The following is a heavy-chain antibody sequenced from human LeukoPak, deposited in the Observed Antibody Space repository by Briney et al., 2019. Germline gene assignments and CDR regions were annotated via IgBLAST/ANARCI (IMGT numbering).Heavy chain of an antibody. J-gene: IGHJ4*02. CDR3: ARGGTYYDFWSGYPTITPLDY. Sequence: ASVKVSCKASGYTFTNYYIHWVRQAPGQGLEWMGIINPSGGSTSYAQKFQGRVTMTRDTSTSTVYMELSSLRSEDTAVYYCARGGTYYDFWSGYPTITPLDYWGQGTLVTVSS. D-gene: IGHD3-3*01. V-gene: IGHV1-46*01. CDR1: GYTFTNYY. CDR2: INPSGGST.